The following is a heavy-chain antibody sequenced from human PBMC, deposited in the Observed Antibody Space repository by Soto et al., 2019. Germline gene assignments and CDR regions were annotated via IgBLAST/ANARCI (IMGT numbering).Heavy chain of an antibody. CDR2: IYTSGST. CDR1: GGSISSYD. D-gene: IGHD1-26*01. V-gene: IGHV4-4*07. CDR3: AGDQGYFSGVDV. J-gene: IGHJ6*02. Sequence: SETLSLTCIVSGGSISSYDWNWIRQPAGKGLEWIGRIYTSGSTYYNPSLKGRLAMSVDTSKNQFSLRLSSVTAADTAVYFCAGDQGYFSGVDVWGQGTTVT.